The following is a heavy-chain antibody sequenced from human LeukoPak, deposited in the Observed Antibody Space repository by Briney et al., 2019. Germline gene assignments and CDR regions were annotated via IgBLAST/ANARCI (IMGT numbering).Heavy chain of an antibody. CDR3: ARDKFVVVPAALNNWFDP. J-gene: IGHJ5*02. CDR1: GYSNSRGYY. Sequence: PSETLSLTCAVSGYSNSRGYYWGWIRQSPGKGLEWIGSIYRDGSTYYNPSLKSRVIISVDTSENQFSLKLNSVTAADTAVYYCARDKFVVVPAALNNWFDPWGRGTLVTVSS. V-gene: IGHV4-38-2*02. D-gene: IGHD2-2*01. CDR2: IYRDGST.